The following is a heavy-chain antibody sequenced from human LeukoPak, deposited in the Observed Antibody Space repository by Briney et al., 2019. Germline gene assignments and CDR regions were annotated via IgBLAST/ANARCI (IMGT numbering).Heavy chain of an antibody. CDR1: GFTFDDYA. D-gene: IGHD6-13*01. V-gene: IGHV3-9*01. J-gene: IGHJ4*02. CDR2: ISWNSDSI. Sequence: PGGSLRLSCSVSGFTFDDYAMHWVRQVPGKGLEWVSGISWNSDSIDYVDSVKGRFTISRDNAKNSLYLQMNSLRAEDTAVYYCAREAGYSSSWYRPDQYYFDYWGQGTLVTVSS. CDR3: AREAGYSSSWYRPDQYYFDY.